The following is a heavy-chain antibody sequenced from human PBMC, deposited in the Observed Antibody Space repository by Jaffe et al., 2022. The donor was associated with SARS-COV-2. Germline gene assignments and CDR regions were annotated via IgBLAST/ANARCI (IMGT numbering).Heavy chain of an antibody. V-gene: IGHV3-23*01. CDR3: AKDPTQLVRTHGDYGMDV. D-gene: IGHD6-6*01. CDR1: GFTFSSYA. J-gene: IGHJ6*02. CDR2: ISGSGGST. Sequence: EVQLLESGGGLVQPGGSLRLSCAASGFTFSSYAMSWVRQAPGKGLEWVSAISGSGGSTYYADSVKGRFTISRDNSKNTLYLQMNSLRAEDTAVYYCAKDPTQLVRTHGDYGMDVWGQGTTVTVSS.